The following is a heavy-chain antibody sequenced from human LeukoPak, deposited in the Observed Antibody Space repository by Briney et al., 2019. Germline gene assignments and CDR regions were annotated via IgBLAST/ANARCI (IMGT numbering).Heavy chain of an antibody. CDR1: GFTFSGFG. CDR3: AKEGPSSSSW. Sequence: GGSLRLSCSSSGFTFSGFGMHWVRQAPGKGLEWVAVIWYDGSEEYYADSVKGRFTISRDNAKNTLYLQMNSLRAEDTAVYYCAKEGPSSSSWWGQGTLVTVSS. V-gene: IGHV3-33*03. D-gene: IGHD6-6*01. CDR2: IWYDGSEE. J-gene: IGHJ4*02.